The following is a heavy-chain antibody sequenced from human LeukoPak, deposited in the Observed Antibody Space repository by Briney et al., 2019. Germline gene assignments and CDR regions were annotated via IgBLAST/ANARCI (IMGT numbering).Heavy chain of an antibody. Sequence: SETLSLTCTVSGGSISRYYWSWIRQPPGEGLEWIGYIYYSGSTNYNPSLKSRVTISVDTSKNQFSLKLSSVTAADTAVYYCARVVDFWFDYWGQGTLVTVSS. CDR3: ARVVDFWFDY. CDR2: IYYSGST. D-gene: IGHD3-3*01. J-gene: IGHJ4*02. V-gene: IGHV4-59*01. CDR1: GGSISRYY.